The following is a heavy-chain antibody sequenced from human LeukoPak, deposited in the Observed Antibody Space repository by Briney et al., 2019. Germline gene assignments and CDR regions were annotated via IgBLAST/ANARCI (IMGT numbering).Heavy chain of an antibody. CDR1: GYTLTELS. V-gene: IGHV1-24*01. Sequence: ASVKVSCKVSGYTLTELSMHWVRQAPGKGLEWMGGFDPEDGETIYAQKFQGRVTMTEDTSTDTAYMELSSLRSEDTAVYYCARDLTAAWSPNYYYYMDVWGKGTTVTVSS. D-gene: IGHD1-20*01. CDR2: FDPEDGET. J-gene: IGHJ6*03. CDR3: ARDLTAAWSPNYYYYMDV.